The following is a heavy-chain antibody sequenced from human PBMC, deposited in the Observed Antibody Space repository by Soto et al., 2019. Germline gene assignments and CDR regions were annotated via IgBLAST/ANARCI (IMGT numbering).Heavy chain of an antibody. CDR1: GGTFTNYV. J-gene: IGHJ5*02. CDR3: ARGRASPTLDP. CDR2: LIPIFGAA. Sequence: QVQLVQSGAEVRKPGSSVKVSCKISGGTFTNYVISWLRQAPGQGLEWMGGLIPIFGAANLAQKFQGRVTITADESTSTVHMELRSLTSEDTAVYYCARGRASPTLDPRGQGTVVSVSS. V-gene: IGHV1-69*01.